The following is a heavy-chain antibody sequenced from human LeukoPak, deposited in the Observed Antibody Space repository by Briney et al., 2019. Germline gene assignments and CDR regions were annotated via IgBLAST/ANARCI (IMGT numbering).Heavy chain of an antibody. D-gene: IGHD3-3*01. CDR1: GGSISSSSYY. J-gene: IGHJ3*01. CDR3: ASSARFLEWLHRGP. Sequence: PSETLSLTCTVSGGSISSSSYYWGWIRQPPGKGLEWIGSIYYSGNTYYNLSLKSRVTISVDTSKNQFSLKLSSVTAADTAMYYCASSARFLEWLHRGPWGQGTMVTVSS. CDR2: IYYSGNT. V-gene: IGHV4-39*01.